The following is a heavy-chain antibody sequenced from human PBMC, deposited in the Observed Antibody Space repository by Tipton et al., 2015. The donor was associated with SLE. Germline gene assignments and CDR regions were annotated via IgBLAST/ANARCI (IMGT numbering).Heavy chain of an antibody. CDR1: GFTFSSYA. CDR3: AKEIQLWLPYYFDY. V-gene: IGHV3-23*01. D-gene: IGHD5-18*01. Sequence: AVSGFTFSSYAMSWVRQAPGKGLEWVSAISGSGGSTYYADSVKGRFTISRDNSKNTLYLQMNSLRAEDTAVYYCAKEIQLWLPYYFDYWGQGTLATVSS. J-gene: IGHJ4*02. CDR2: ISGSGGST.